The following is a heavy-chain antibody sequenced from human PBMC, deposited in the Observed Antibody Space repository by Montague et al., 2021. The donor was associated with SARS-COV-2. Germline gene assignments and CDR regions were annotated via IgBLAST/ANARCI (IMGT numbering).Heavy chain of an antibody. CDR1: GGSFSDYY. CDR2: INHSGNT. Sequence: SETLSLTCAVYGGSFSDYYWSWIRQPPGQGLEWIGEINHSGNTNXNPSLKSRVTISIDTSKNQFSLKLNSVTAADTAVYYCARGLNDISMLVFVLLGASHYFDSWGQGTLVTVSS. V-gene: IGHV4-34*01. D-gene: IGHD3-22*01. J-gene: IGHJ4*02. CDR3: ARGLNDISMLVFVLLGASHYFDS.